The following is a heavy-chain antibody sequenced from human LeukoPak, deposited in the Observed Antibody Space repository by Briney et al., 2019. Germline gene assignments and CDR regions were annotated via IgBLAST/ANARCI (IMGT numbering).Heavy chain of an antibody. D-gene: IGHD3-9*01. CDR1: GFTFSSYW. CDR3: ARSPLNYDILTGYYRRGNYFDS. Sequence: GGSLRLSRAASGFTFSSYWMSWVRQAPGKGLEWVANIKQDGSEKFYVASVKGRFTISRDNAKNSLYLQMNSLRADDTAVYYCARSPLNYDILTGYYRRGNYFDSWGQGTLVTVSS. J-gene: IGHJ4*02. V-gene: IGHV3-7*01. CDR2: IKQDGSEK.